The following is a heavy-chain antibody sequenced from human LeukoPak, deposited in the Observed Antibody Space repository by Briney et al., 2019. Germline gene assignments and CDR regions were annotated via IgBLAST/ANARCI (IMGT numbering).Heavy chain of an antibody. Sequence: ASVKVSCKASGYTFTSYGISWVRQAPGQGLEWMGKITPVINTANYAQTFQGRVSIYADKSTTTVYMDLSGLRPDDTAVYYCARVNLRGSNYNWFDPWGQGTLVTVAS. CDR1: GYTFTSYG. V-gene: IGHV1-18*01. CDR3: ARVNLRGSNYNWFDP. J-gene: IGHJ5*02. CDR2: ITPVINTA. D-gene: IGHD1-26*01.